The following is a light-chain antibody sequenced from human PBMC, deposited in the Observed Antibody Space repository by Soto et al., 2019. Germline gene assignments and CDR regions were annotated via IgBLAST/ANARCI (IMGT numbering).Light chain of an antibody. CDR2: GAS. CDR3: QQYGSSLYT. V-gene: IGKV3-20*01. J-gene: IGKJ2*01. CDR1: QSVRSSY. Sequence: EIVLTQSPGTLSLSPGERATLSCRASQSVRSSYLAWYQQKPGQAPRLLIYGASCRATGIPDRFSGSGSGTDFTLTISRLEPEDFAVYYCQQYGSSLYTFGQGTKLEIK.